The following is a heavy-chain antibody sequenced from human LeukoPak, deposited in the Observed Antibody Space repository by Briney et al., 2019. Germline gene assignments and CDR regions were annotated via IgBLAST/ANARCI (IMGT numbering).Heavy chain of an antibody. D-gene: IGHD6-19*01. CDR2: IYYSGST. CDR1: GGSISSYY. V-gene: IGHV4-59*01. Sequence: SETLSLTCSVSGGSISSYYWTWIRQPPGKGLEWIGYIYYSGSTNYNPSLKSRVTVSVDTSTNQFSLKLSSVTAADTAVYYCAGSRSSGYEDWFDPWGQGTLVTVSS. J-gene: IGHJ5*02. CDR3: AGSRSSGYEDWFDP.